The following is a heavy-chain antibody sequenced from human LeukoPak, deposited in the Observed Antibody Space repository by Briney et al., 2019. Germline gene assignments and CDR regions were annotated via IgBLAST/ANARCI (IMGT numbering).Heavy chain of an antibody. CDR3: AKDILRGGRWACYY. J-gene: IGHJ4*02. Sequence: GGSLRLSCAASGFTLSSYAMSWVRPAPREGLEWGSGISDSGGRTYYTDSVTGRFTISRDNSKNTLYLQMNSLRADDTAVYYCAKDILRGGRWACYYWGQGTLVTVSS. CDR2: ISDSGGRT. V-gene: IGHV3-23*01. CDR1: GFTLSSYA. D-gene: IGHD3-10*01.